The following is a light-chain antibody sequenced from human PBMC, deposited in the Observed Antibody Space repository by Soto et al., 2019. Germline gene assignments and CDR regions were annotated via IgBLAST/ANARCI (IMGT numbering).Light chain of an antibody. Sequence: DIQMIQSPSIMSASVGDRVTITLRASHNINRWLAWYQQKXGKAPKXXIYDASRLESGVPSRFGGSGSGTEFTLSISSLQPDDFAIYYCQEYNSYPGTFGPGTKVDIK. V-gene: IGKV1-5*01. J-gene: IGKJ1*01. CDR2: DAS. CDR3: QEYNSYPGT. CDR1: HNINRW.